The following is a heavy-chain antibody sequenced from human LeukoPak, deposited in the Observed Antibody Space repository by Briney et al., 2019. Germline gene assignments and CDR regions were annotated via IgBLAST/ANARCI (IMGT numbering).Heavy chain of an antibody. CDR3: ARQASLLQDAFDI. CDR1: GGSISSSSYY. V-gene: IGHV4-39*01. CDR2: IYYSGSN. Sequence: SETLSLTCTVSGGSISSSSYYWGWIRQPPGRGLEWIGSIYYSGSNYYNPSLKSRVTISVDTSKNQFSLKLSSVTAADTAVYYCARQASLLQDAFDIWGQGTMVTVSS. D-gene: IGHD2-15*01. J-gene: IGHJ3*02.